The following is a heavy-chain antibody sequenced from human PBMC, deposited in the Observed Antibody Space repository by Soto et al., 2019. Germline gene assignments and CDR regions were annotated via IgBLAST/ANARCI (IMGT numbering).Heavy chain of an antibody. CDR3: ARGRYGDY. D-gene: IGHD1-1*01. J-gene: IGHJ4*02. Sequence: QVHLVQSGAEVKKPGASVKVSCKGSGYAFTTYGITWVRQAPGQGLEWMGWISAHNGNTNYARKLQARVTVTRDTSTSTAYMELRSLRSDDTAVYYCARGRYGDYWGQGALVTVSS. CDR1: GYAFTTYG. V-gene: IGHV1-18*01. CDR2: ISAHNGNT.